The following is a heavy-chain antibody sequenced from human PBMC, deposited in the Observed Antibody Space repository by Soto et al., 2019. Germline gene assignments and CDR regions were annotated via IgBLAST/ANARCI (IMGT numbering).Heavy chain of an antibody. CDR2: IYYSGST. D-gene: IGHD6-19*01. J-gene: IGHJ6*02. CDR1: GGSISSSSYY. CDR3: ARRAVAGGYYYYYYGMDV. Sequence: NPSETLSLTCTVSGGSISSSSYYWGWIRQPPGKGLEWIGSIYYSGSTYYNPSLKSRVTISVDTSKNQFSLKLSSVTAADTAVYYCARRAVAGGYYYYYYGMDVWGQGTTVTVSS. V-gene: IGHV4-39*01.